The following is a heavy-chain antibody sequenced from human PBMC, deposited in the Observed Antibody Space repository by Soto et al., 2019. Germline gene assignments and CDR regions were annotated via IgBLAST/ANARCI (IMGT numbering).Heavy chain of an antibody. Sequence: QVQVVESGGGVVQPGRSLRLSCTVSGFTFSGHAMHWVRLAPGKGLEWVAQIWYDGSNKYYADSVKGRFTISRDNSKNILYVQMDSLRVDDTAVYYCARDGQSLAPYALDVWGQGTSVTVSS. CDR3: ARDGQSLAPYALDV. J-gene: IGHJ6*02. V-gene: IGHV3-33*01. CDR1: GFTFSGHA. D-gene: IGHD6-19*01. CDR2: IWYDGSNK.